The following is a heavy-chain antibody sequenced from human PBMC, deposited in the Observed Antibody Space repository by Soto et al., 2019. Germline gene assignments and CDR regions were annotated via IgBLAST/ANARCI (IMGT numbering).Heavy chain of an antibody. Sequence: PGGSLRLSCAASGFTFRSYWMHWVRQAPGKGLVWVSRINGDGSSTSYADSVRGRFTISRDNSKNTLYLQMNSLRAEDTAVYYCARAKPHYYDSSGYFAFDIWGQGTMVTVSS. J-gene: IGHJ3*02. V-gene: IGHV3-74*01. CDR1: GFTFRSYW. D-gene: IGHD3-22*01. CDR3: ARAKPHYYDSSGYFAFDI. CDR2: INGDGSST.